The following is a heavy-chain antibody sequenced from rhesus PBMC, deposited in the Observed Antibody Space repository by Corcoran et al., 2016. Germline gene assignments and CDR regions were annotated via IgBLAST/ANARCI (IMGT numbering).Heavy chain of an antibody. CDR2: ISGSGGST. CDR1: GGSISSNY. Sequence: QLQLQESGPGLVKPSETLSLTCAVSGGSISSNYWSWIRQPPGTGLAWIGRISGSGGSTDYNPSLKSRVTISTDTSKNQFSLKLSSVTAADTAVYYCARDSYYEDDYGYYPFDYWGQGVLVTVSS. V-gene: IGHV4-173*01. J-gene: IGHJ4*01. CDR3: ARDSYYEDDYGYYPFDY. D-gene: IGHD3-9*01.